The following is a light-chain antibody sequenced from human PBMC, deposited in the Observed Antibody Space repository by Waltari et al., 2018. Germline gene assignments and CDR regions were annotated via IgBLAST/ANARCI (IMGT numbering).Light chain of an antibody. V-gene: IGKV1-39*01. Sequence: TCRASQRIDNYLKCYQQRPGKAPKLLIFAASRLQSGVPAIFSGSGSGTEFTLSISTLQPEDFATYFCQQSDSVPRTFGQGTRVEI. CDR2: AAS. CDR1: QRIDNY. CDR3: QQSDSVPRT. J-gene: IGKJ1*01.